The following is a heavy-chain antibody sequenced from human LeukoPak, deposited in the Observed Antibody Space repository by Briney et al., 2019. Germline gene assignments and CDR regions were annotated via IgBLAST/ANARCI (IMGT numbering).Heavy chain of an antibody. CDR3: ARHDFSITMVRGVHYYYYYGMDV. D-gene: IGHD3-10*01. Sequence: SGTLSLSCTVSGGSISSYYWNWIRQPAGKGLEWIGRIYGSGGTDYNPSLKSRVTMSVDTSKDHVSLKLSSVTAADTAVYYCARHDFSITMVRGVHYYYYYGMDVWGQGTTVTVSS. J-gene: IGHJ6*02. CDR1: GGSISSYY. V-gene: IGHV4-4*07. CDR2: IYGSGGT.